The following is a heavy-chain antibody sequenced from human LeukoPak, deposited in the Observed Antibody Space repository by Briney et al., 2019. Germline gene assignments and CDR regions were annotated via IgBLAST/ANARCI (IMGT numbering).Heavy chain of an antibody. CDR1: GFTFSTFW. D-gene: IGHD3-22*01. CDR3: VRDWGYDSSGYWQKYFDT. J-gene: IGHJ4*02. Sequence: GGSLRLSCATSGFTFSTFWMHWGRQASGKGLMWVSRINPDGSSKNYADPVKGRFPISRDNAKNTLYLQMNSLRAEDTAVYYCVRDWGYDSSGYWQKYFDTWGQGTLVTVSS. V-gene: IGHV3-74*01. CDR2: INPDGSSK.